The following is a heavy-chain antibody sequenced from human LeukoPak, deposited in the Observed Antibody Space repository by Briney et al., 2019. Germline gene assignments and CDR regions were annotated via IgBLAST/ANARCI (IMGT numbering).Heavy chain of an antibody. V-gene: IGHV1-2*02. CDR2: INPNSGGT. J-gene: IGHJ4*02. CDR1: GYTFTGYY. Sequence: GASVKVSCKASGYTFTGYYMHWVRQAPGQGLEWMGWINPNSGGTNYAQKFQGRVTMTRDTSISTAYMELSGLRSDDTAVYYCAMVSDGSGWRQIDYWGQGTLVTVSS. D-gene: IGHD6-19*01. CDR3: AMVSDGSGWRQIDY.